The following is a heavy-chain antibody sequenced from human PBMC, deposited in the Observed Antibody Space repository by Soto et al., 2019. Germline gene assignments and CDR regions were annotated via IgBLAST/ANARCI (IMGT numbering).Heavy chain of an antibody. J-gene: IGHJ4*02. CDR3: VKVSGYCTGGSCFSYFDY. CDR2: ISGNGGNT. Sequence: PWWSLRLSCSGSVFTFSHHSLYWFRQAPGKGLRYVSTISGNGGNTHYAASVRGRFTISRDNSKNTVFLQMSGLGVADSAVYYCVKVSGYCTGGSCFSYFDYWGQGALVTVSS. D-gene: IGHD2-15*01. V-gene: IGHV3-64D*06. CDR1: VFTFSHHS.